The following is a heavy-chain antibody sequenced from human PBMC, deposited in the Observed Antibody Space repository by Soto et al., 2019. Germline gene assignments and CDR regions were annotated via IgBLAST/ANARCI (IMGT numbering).Heavy chain of an antibody. J-gene: IGHJ4*02. CDR1: GFTFNNYA. D-gene: IGHD5-18*01. CDR2: ISYDGSNT. V-gene: IGHV3-30-3*01. CDR3: ARGDGYIYGNTFDS. Sequence: GGSLRLSCAASGFTFNNYAMHWVRQAPGKGLEWVAFISYDGSNTYYADSVTGRFTISRDNSRNTLYLQMNSLRAEDTAVYYCARGDGYIYGNTFDSWGQGTLVTVSS.